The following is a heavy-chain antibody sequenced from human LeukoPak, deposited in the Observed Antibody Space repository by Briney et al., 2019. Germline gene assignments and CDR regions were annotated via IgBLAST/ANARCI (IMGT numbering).Heavy chain of an antibody. CDR2: IFYTGRA. D-gene: IGHD4/OR15-4a*01. J-gene: IGHJ4*02. CDR3: ARLVDGANTRVDS. Sequence: SETLSLTCTVSRGSISPDHCAWLRQPPGKGLEWIGYIFYTGRAKYNPSLGGRATLTVDMSKNQVSLKLSSVTAADTAMYYCARLVDGANTRVDSWGQGTLVTVSS. V-gene: IGHV4-59*08. CDR1: RGSISPDH.